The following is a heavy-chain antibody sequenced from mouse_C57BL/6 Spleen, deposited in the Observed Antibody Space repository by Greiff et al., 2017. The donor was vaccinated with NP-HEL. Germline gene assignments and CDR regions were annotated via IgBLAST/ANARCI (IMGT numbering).Heavy chain of an antibody. D-gene: IGHD1-1*01. V-gene: IGHV1-19*01. CDR2: INPYNGGT. J-gene: IGHJ1*03. CDR3: EREEVGDWYFDV. CDR1: GYTFTDYY. Sequence: VQLQQSGPVLVKPGASVKMSCKASGYTFTDYYMNWVKQSHGKSLEWIGVINPYNGGTSYNQKFKGKATLTVDKSSSTAYMELNSLTSEDSAVYYCEREEVGDWYFDVWGTGTTVTVSS.